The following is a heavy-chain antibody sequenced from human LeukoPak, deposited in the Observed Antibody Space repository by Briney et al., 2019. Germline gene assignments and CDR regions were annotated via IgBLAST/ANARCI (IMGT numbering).Heavy chain of an antibody. CDR3: AKDQAAAGTWGNDY. CDR1: GFTFSSYW. Sequence: GGSLRLSCPASGFTFSSYWMHWVRQAPGRGLVWVSRINTDGSSTSYADSVKGRFTISRDNAKNTLYLQMNSLRAEDTAVYYCAKDQAAAGTWGNDYWGQGTLVTVSS. CDR2: INTDGSST. D-gene: IGHD6-13*01. J-gene: IGHJ4*02. V-gene: IGHV3-74*01.